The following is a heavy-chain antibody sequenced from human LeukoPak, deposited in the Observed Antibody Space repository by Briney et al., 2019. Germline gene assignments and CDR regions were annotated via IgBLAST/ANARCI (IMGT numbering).Heavy chain of an antibody. CDR1: GFPFSSYW. D-gene: IGHD1-26*01. J-gene: IGHJ4*02. CDR2: IKSDESDT. Sequence: PGRSLRLSCAASGFPFSSYWIHWVPEAPGKGRVGVSRIKSDESDTTYADAVRGRFTISRDNAKNTLYLQMNSLRTEDTAVYYCARDRSYAFDYWGQGTLVTVPS. CDR3: ARDRSYAFDY. V-gene: IGHV3-74*01.